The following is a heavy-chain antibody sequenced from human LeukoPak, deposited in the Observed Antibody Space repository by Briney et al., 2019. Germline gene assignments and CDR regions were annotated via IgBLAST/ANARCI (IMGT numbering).Heavy chain of an antibody. CDR1: GLTFSSYE. CDR3: ARGGDYGGNSVVDY. V-gene: IGHV3-48*03. Sequence: GGSLRLSCAASGLTFSSYEMNWVRQAPGKGLEWVSYISSSGGTIYYADSVKGRFTISRDNAKNSLYLQMNSLRAEDTAVYYCARGGDYGGNSVVDYWGQGTLVTVSS. J-gene: IGHJ4*02. CDR2: ISSSGGTI. D-gene: IGHD4-23*01.